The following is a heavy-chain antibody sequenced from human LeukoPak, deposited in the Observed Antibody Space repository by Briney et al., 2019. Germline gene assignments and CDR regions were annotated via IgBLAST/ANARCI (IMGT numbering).Heavy chain of an antibody. CDR1: VGTLSSYA. Sequence: GASVKVSRKASVGTLSSYAISWVRQPPGQGLEWVGGISHILGTANEAQKIQGRVTINADESTSTAYMELSSLRSEDTAVYCCARIVRICSSTSCYDVWGKGTTVTVSS. J-gene: IGHJ6*04. V-gene: IGHV1-69*13. CDR2: ISHILGTA. CDR3: ARIVRICSSTSCYDV. D-gene: IGHD2-2*01.